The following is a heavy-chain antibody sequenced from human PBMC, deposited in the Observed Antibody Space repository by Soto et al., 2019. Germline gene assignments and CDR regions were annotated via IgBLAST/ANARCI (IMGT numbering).Heavy chain of an antibody. V-gene: IGHV3-23*01. Sequence: GGSLRLSCAASGFTFSSYAMSWVRQAPGKGLEWVSAISGSGGSTYYADSVKGRFTISRDNSKNTLYLQMNSLRAEDTAVYYCAKDVYPWVREPRSIYFDYWGQGTLVTVSS. J-gene: IGHJ4*02. CDR3: AKDVYPWVREPRSIYFDY. CDR2: ISGSGGST. D-gene: IGHD3-10*01. CDR1: GFTFSSYA.